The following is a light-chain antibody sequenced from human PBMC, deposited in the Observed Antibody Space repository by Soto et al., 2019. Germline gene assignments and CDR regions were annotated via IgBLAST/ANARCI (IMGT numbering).Light chain of an antibody. Sequence: DIQVTQSPSSLSASVGDRVTITCRTSQSISIYLNWYQQKPGKAPRVLVYAASTLQSGVPSRFTGSGSGTDFTLTISSLQPDDFATYYCQQYNNYAGTFGQGTKVEIK. V-gene: IGKV1-39*01. CDR1: QSISIY. CDR2: AAS. CDR3: QQYNNYAGT. J-gene: IGKJ1*01.